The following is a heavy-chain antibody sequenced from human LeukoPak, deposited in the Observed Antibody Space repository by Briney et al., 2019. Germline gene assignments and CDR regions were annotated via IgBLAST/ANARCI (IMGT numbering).Heavy chain of an antibody. CDR2: ISSDGSNK. Sequence: GGSLRLSCAASGFTFGSHNMQWVRQAPGKGLEWVAVISSDGSNKYYAGSVKGRLTISRDNSKSTLYLQMNSLRVDDTAVYYCARAYGDYATYFDYWGQGTLVTVSS. J-gene: IGHJ4*02. CDR1: GFTFGSHN. D-gene: IGHD4-17*01. V-gene: IGHV3-30*04. CDR3: ARAYGDYATYFDY.